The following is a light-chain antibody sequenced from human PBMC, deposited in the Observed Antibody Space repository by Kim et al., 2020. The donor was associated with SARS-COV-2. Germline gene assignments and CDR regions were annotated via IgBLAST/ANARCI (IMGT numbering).Light chain of an antibody. CDR3: CSYAGSWV. CDR2: EGS. J-gene: IGLJ3*02. CDR1: SSDVWSYNL. Sequence: SPGQSITLSCTGTSSDVWSYNLVSWYQQHPGKAPKLMIYEGSKRPSGVSNRFSGSKSGNTASLTISGLQAEDEADYYCCSYAGSWVFGGGTQLTVL. V-gene: IGLV2-23*01.